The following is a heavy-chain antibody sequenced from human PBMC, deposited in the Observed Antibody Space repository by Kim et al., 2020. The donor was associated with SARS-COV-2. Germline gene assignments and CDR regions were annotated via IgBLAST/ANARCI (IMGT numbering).Heavy chain of an antibody. V-gene: IGHV3-30*03. CDR1: GFTFSGYK. J-gene: IGHJ3*02. CDR3: ARGPSRVRGVTPGAFDI. CDR2: ISLDGTNE. Sequence: GGSLRLSCTVSGFTFSGYKMHWVRHVPGKGLEWVAGISLDGTNEYYAASVQGRFIISRDNSKNTLYLHMNGLRVEDTAVYYCARGPSRVRGVTPGAFDIWGQGTLVTVSS. D-gene: IGHD3-10*01.